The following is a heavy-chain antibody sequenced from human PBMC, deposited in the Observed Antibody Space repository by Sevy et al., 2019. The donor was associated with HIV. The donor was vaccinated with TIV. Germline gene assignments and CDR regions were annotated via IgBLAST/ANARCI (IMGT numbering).Heavy chain of an antibody. D-gene: IGHD3-3*01. CDR3: ARSITIFVLAPVGI. CDR1: GYSFTVYY. CDR2: INPNSGDT. Sequence: ASVKVSCKASGYSFTVYYMHWVRQAPGQGLEWMGWINPNSGDTHYAQRFQGRVTMTTDTSISTAYMELSRLRSDDTAIYYCARSITIFVLAPVGIWGQGTTVTVSS. J-gene: IGHJ3*02. V-gene: IGHV1-2*02.